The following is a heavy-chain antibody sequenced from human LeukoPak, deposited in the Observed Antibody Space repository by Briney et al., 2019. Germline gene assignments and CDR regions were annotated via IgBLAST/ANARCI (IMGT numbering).Heavy chain of an antibody. CDR2: INPNSGGT. Sequence: ASVKVSCKASGYTFTSYDINWVRQATGQGLEWMGWINPNSGGTNYAQKFQGRVTMTRDTSISTAYMELSRLRSDDTAVYYCATTGFGYWGQGSLVTVSS. J-gene: IGHJ4*02. V-gene: IGHV1-2*02. CDR1: GYTFTSYD. D-gene: IGHD3-16*01. CDR3: ATTGFGY.